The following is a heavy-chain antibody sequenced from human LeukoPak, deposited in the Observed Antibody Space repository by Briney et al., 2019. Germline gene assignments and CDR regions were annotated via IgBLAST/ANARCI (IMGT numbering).Heavy chain of an antibody. V-gene: IGHV4-39*07. D-gene: IGHD5-24*01. Sequence: PSETLSLTCTVSGGSISSSSYYWGWIRQPPGKGLEWIGSIYYSGSTYYNPSLKSRVTISVDTSKNQFSLKLSSVTAADTAVYYCARVMRWLQSIEYWGQGTLVTVSS. CDR1: GGSISSSSYY. CDR3: ARVMRWLQSIEY. CDR2: IYYSGST. J-gene: IGHJ4*02.